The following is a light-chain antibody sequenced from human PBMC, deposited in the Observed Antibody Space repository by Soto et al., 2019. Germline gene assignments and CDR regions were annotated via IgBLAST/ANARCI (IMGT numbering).Light chain of an antibody. Sequence: DLQMTQSPSTLSASVGDRVTITCRASQSCRNSLAWYQQKAGKAPTLLIYDASTLQSGVPSRFSGSGSGTEFTLTISSLQSEDFAVYYCQQYNYWPPKITFGQGTRLEIK. CDR3: QQYNYWPPKIT. CDR2: DAS. J-gene: IGKJ5*01. CDR1: QSCRNS. V-gene: IGKV1-5*01.